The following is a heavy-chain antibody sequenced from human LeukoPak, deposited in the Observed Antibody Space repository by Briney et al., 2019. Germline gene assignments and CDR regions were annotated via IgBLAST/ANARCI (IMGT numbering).Heavy chain of an antibody. J-gene: IGHJ2*01. CDR2: IYYSGST. V-gene: IGHV4-39*01. Sequence: SETLSLTCTVSGGSISSSSYYWGWIRQPPGKGLEWIGSIYYSGSTYYNPSLKSRVTISVDTSENQFSLKLSSVTAADTAVYYCASTWIQLEDWYFDLWGRGTLVTVSS. CDR3: ASTWIQLEDWYFDL. D-gene: IGHD5-18*01. CDR1: GGSISSSSYY.